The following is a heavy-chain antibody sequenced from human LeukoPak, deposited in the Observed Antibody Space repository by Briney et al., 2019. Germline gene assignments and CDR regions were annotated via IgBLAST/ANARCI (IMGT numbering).Heavy chain of an antibody. CDR1: GLTISSYS. V-gene: IGHV3-48*01. CDR2: ISSSSSTI. J-gene: IGHJ3*02. Sequence: PGGSLRLSCAASGLTISSYSMNWVRQAPGKGLQWVSYISSSSSTIYYADSVKGRFTISRDNAKNSLYLQMNSLRAEDTAVYYCARDRVALNCGEVDAFDIWGQGTMVTVSS. D-gene: IGHD4-17*01. CDR3: ARDRVALNCGEVDAFDI.